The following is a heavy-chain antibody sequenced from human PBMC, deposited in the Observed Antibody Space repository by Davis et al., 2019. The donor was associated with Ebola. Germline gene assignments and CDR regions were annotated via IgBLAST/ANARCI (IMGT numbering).Heavy chain of an antibody. D-gene: IGHD3-16*01. CDR1: GYTFTSYY. Sequence: ASVKVSCKASGYTFTSYYMHWVRQAPGQGLEWMGIINPSGGSTSYAQKFQGRVTMTRDTSTSTVYMELSSLRSEDTAVYYCARDWGTIYDYYYYMDVWGKGTTVTVSS. J-gene: IGHJ6*03. CDR2: INPSGGST. V-gene: IGHV1-46*01. CDR3: ARDWGTIYDYYYYMDV.